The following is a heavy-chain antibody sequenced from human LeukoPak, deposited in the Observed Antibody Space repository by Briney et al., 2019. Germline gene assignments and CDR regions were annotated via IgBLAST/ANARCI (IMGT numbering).Heavy chain of an antibody. Sequence: PGGSLRLSCVGSGFTFSNYWMNWVRQAPGKCLEWLANIHRSDKRHVDSVKAPFSVSRDHSRNSLYLQMDSLRAEDTAVYYCARDVDWNYDLWGQGTVVRVSS. CDR2: IHRSDK. D-gene: IGHD1-7*01. CDR3: ARDVDWNYDL. CDR1: GFTFSNYW. J-gene: IGHJ4*02. V-gene: IGHV3-7*01.